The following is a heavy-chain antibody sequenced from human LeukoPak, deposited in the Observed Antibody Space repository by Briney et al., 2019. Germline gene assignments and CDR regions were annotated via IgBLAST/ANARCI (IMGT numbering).Heavy chain of an antibody. J-gene: IGHJ4*02. V-gene: IGHV1-8*01. CDR1: GYTFTSYD. CDR2: MNPNSGNT. D-gene: IGHD5-12*01. CDR3: ARSVASRAWADY. Sequence: GASVKVSCKASGYTFTSYDINWVRQATGQGLEWMGWMNPNSGNTGYAQKFQGRVTMTTDTSTSTAYMELRSLRSDDTAVYYCARSVASRAWADYWGQGTLVTVSS.